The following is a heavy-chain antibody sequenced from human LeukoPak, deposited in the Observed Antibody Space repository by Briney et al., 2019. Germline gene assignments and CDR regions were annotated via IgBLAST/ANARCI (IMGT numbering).Heavy chain of an antibody. CDR3: AKALERRIYYYGMDV. Sequence: PGRSLRLSCAASGFTFDDYAMRWVRQAPGKGLEWVSGISWNSGSICYADSVKGRFTISRDNAKNSLYLQMNSLRAEDTALYYCAKALERRIYYYGMDVWGQGKTVTVSS. CDR1: GFTFDDYA. V-gene: IGHV3-9*01. CDR2: ISWNSGSI. J-gene: IGHJ6*02. D-gene: IGHD1-1*01.